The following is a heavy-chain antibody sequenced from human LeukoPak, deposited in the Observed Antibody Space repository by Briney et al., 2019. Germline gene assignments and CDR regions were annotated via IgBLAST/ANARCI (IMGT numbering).Heavy chain of an antibody. V-gene: IGHV3-23*01. J-gene: IGHJ4*02. CDR3: AKDILSGSYPFDY. D-gene: IGHD1-26*01. Sequence: SGGSLRLSCAASGFTFSSYGMSWVRQAPGKGLEWVSAISGSGGSTYYADSVKGRFTISRDNSKNTLYLQMNSLRAEDTAVYYCAKDILSGSYPFDYWGQGTLVTVSS. CDR2: ISGSGGST. CDR1: GFTFSSYG.